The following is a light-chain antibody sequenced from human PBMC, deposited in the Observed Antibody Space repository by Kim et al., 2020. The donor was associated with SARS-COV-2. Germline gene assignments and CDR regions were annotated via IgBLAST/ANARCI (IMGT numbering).Light chain of an antibody. V-gene: IGKV3-11*01. CDR1: QSLSTY. CDR3: QQRGNWPT. Sequence: SLMPWKRAAHSCRDSQSLSTYVAWYQQKVGQPPRLRNSDASNRAAGVPARFSGSRSGTDFTLTISNLDPEDFAVYYWQQRGNWPTVGQGTRLEIK. J-gene: IGKJ5*01. CDR2: DAS.